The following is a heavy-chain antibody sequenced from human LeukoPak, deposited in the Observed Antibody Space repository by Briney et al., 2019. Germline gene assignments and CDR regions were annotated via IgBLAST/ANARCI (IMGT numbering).Heavy chain of an antibody. D-gene: IGHD6-13*01. V-gene: IGHV5-51*01. CDR1: GYTFTSYW. CDR3: ARRYASSDWYYFDY. Sequence: ASVKVSCKTSGYTFTSYWIGWVRQMPGKGLEWMGIIYPGDFDTRYSPSFQGQVTISADKSINTAYLQWSSLKASDTAMYYCARRYASSDWYYFDYWGQGTLVTVSS. CDR2: IYPGDFDT. J-gene: IGHJ4*02.